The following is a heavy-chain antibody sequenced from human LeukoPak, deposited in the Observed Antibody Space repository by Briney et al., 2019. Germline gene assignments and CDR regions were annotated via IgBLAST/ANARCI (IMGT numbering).Heavy chain of an antibody. CDR1: GGSFRGYY. CDR2: INHSGST. D-gene: IGHD4-17*01. CDR3: ARGLRTTVTTVFDY. J-gene: IGHJ4*02. V-gene: IGHV4-34*01. Sequence: SETLSLTCAVYGGSFRGYYWSWIRQPPGKGLEWIGEINHSGSTNYNPSLKSRVTISVDTSKNQFSLKLSSVTAADTAVYYCARGLRTTVTTVFDYWGQGTQVTVSS.